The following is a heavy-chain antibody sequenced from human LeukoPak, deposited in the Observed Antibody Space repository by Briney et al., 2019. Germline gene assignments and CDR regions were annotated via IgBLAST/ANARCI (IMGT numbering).Heavy chain of an antibody. CDR1: GGSISSGGYS. D-gene: IGHD4-11*01. CDR3: ARVVSNYYFDY. CDR2: IYHSGST. V-gene: IGHV4-30-2*01. Sequence: SETLSLTCAVSGGSISSGGYSWSWIRQPPGKGLEWIGYIYHSGSTYYNPSLKSRVTISVDRSKNQFSLKVNSVTAADTAVYYCARVVSNYYFDYWGQGTLVTVSS. J-gene: IGHJ4*02.